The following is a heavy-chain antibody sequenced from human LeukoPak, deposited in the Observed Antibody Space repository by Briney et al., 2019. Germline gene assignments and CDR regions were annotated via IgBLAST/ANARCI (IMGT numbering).Heavy chain of an antibody. CDR3: ARGIEYSSSSFDY. J-gene: IGHJ4*02. CDR2: IYYSGST. CDR1: GGSISSGGYY. D-gene: IGHD6-6*01. V-gene: IGHV4-31*03. Sequence: SETLSLTCTVSGGSISSGGYYWSWLRQHPGKGLEWIGYIYYSGSTYYNPSLKSRVTISVDTSKNQFSLKLSSVTAADTAVYYCARGIEYSSSSFDYWGQGTLVTVSS.